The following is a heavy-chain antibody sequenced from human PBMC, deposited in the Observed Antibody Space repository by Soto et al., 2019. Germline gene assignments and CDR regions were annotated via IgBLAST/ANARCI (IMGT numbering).Heavy chain of an antibody. V-gene: IGHV1-24*01. CDR2: FDPEDGET. J-gene: IGHJ3*02. CDR3: ATARGYSGYDLQAFDI. Sequence: ASVKVSCKVSGYTLTELSMHWVRQAPGKGLEWMGGFDPEDGETIYAQKFQGRVTMTEDTSTDTAYMELSSLRSEDTAVYYCATARGYSGYDLQAFDIWGQGTMVTVSS. CDR1: GYTLTELS. D-gene: IGHD5-12*01.